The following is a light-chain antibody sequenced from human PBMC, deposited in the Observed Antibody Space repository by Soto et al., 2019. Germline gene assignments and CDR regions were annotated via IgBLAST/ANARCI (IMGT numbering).Light chain of an antibody. CDR3: QQYNIYWT. Sequence: DIQMTQSPSTLSASVGDRVTITCRASQSINSWLAWYQQKPGKAPKLLIYKASSLESGVPSRFSSSGSGTEFTLTISSLQPDDFATYYCQQYNIYWTFGQGTKVEVK. CDR1: QSINSW. J-gene: IGKJ1*01. V-gene: IGKV1-5*03. CDR2: KAS.